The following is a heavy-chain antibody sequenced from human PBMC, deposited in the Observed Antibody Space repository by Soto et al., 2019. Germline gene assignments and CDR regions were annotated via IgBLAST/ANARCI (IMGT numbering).Heavy chain of an antibody. D-gene: IGHD4-17*01. Sequence: SETLSLTCTVSGGSISSGGYYWSWIRQHPGKGLEWIGYIYYSGSTYYNTSLKSRVTISVDTSKNQFSLKLSSVTAADTAVFYCARGHPPTTVEHYGMDVWGQGTTVTVSS. CDR1: GGSISSGGYY. V-gene: IGHV4-31*03. J-gene: IGHJ6*02. CDR2: IYYSGST. CDR3: ARGHPPTTVEHYGMDV.